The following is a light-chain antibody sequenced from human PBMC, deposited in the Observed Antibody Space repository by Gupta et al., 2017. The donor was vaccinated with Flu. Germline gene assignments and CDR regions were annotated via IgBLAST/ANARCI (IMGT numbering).Light chain of an antibody. CDR3: QQSDDVTWT. V-gene: IGKV1-39*01. J-gene: IGKJ1*01. Sequence: PSSLSASVGDRVTITCRASQYINNFLNWYQHKPGRAPKILIYAASRLQRGVPSRFSGSGSGAEFTLTITRLQPEDFATYYCQQSDDVTWTFGQGTKMEIK. CDR1: QYINNF. CDR2: AAS.